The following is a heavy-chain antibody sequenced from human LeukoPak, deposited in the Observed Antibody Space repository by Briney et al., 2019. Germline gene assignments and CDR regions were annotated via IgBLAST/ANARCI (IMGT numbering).Heavy chain of an antibody. CDR3: AKAAFWSIAARAFDI. D-gene: IGHD6-6*01. CDR1: GFTFDDYA. CDR2: ISWNSGSI. Sequence: GGSLRLSCAASGFTFDDYAMHWVRQDPGKGLEWVSGISWNSGSIGYADSVKGRFAISRDNAKNSLYLQMNSLRAEDTALYYCAKAAFWSIAARAFDIWGQGTMVTVSS. J-gene: IGHJ3*02. V-gene: IGHV3-9*01.